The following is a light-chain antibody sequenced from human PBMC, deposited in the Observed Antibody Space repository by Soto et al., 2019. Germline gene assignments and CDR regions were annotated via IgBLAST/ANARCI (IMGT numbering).Light chain of an antibody. Sequence: AVQLTQSPSSLSASVGDRVSITCRASQGISSALAWYQQKPGKAPKLLIYDASSLESGVPSRFSGSGSGTDFTLTISSLQPEDFATYYCQQFNNYRFGQGTRLEI. CDR3: QQFNNYR. CDR2: DAS. CDR1: QGISSA. J-gene: IGKJ5*01. V-gene: IGKV1D-13*01.